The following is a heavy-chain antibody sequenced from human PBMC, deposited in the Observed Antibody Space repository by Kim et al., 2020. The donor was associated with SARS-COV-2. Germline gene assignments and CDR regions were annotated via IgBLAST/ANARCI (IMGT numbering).Heavy chain of an antibody. D-gene: IGHD4-4*01. J-gene: IGHJ3*02. CDR3: ARTGRAVTSSFDI. V-gene: IGHV5-51*01. Sequence: SPTFHGQVTISADKSISTANLQWSSLKASDTAMYYCARTGRAVTSSFDIWGQGTMVTVSS.